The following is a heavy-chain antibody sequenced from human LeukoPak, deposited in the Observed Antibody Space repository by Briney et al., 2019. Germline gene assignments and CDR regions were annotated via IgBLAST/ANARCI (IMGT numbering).Heavy chain of an antibody. J-gene: IGHJ4*02. CDR1: GGSIDSYY. Sequence: SETLSLTCTVSGGSIDSYYWSWIRQPPGKGLEWIGYIYYTGSTEYHPSLKSRVTISLDTSKNQFSLKLASVTAADTAVYYCARVYQSAEYYFDYWGQGNLVSVSS. D-gene: IGHD2-2*01. CDR2: IYYTGST. CDR3: ARVYQSAEYYFDY. V-gene: IGHV4-59*01.